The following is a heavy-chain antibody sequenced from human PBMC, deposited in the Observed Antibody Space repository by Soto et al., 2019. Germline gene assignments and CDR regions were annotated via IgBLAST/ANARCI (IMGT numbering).Heavy chain of an antibody. V-gene: IGHV1-24*01. D-gene: IGHD5-18*01. CDR3: ATGVGWGYIFGLQY. CDR2: YVPEDGKT. CDR1: GSTLSEFS. J-gene: IGHJ4*02. Sequence: ASVKVCCKISGSTLSEFSIHWVRQAPGKGLEWMGGYVPEDGKTIYAPKFQDRVIMTEDTSTDTASMELNSLRSEDTAVYFCATGVGWGYIFGLQYWGQGTPVTVSS.